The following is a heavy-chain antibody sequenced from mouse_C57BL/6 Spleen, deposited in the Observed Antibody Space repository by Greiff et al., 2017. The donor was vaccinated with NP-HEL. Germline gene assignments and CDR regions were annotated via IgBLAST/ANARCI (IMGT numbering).Heavy chain of an antibody. D-gene: IGHD1-1*01. J-gene: IGHJ4*01. V-gene: IGHV5-17*01. CDR2: ISSGSSTI. CDR3: ARTTVDAMDY. CDR1: GFTFSDYG. Sequence: EVKVEESGGGLVKPGGSLKLSCAASGFTFSDYGMHWVRQAPEKGLEWVAYISSGSSTIYYADTVKGRFTISRDNAKNTLFLQMTSLRSEDTAMYYCARTTVDAMDYWGQGTSVTVSS.